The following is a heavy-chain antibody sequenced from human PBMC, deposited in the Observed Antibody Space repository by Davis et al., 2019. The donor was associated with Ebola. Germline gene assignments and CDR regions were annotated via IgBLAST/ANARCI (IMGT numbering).Heavy chain of an antibody. D-gene: IGHD3-3*01. J-gene: IGHJ4*02. CDR1: AFTFTTAS. CDR3: AKFYYDFWSGFDY. V-gene: IGHV3-23*01. CDR2: ISGIGGSA. Sequence: AGSLRLSCAASAFTFTTASMSWVRQVPGRGLEWVSVISGIGGSAYYADSVKGRFTISRDNSKNTLYLQMSSLRAEDTAVYYGAKFYYDFWSGFDYWGQGTLATVSS.